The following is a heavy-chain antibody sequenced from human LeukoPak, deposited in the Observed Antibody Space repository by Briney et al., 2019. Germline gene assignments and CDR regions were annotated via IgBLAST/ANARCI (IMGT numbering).Heavy chain of an antibody. CDR3: VRDGPDRRDGYNWDY. V-gene: IGHV1-18*04. J-gene: IGHJ4*02. CDR1: GYTFTAYS. CDR2: ISAYNGNT. D-gene: IGHD5-24*01. Sequence: GASVKVSCKASGYTFTAYSMHWVRQAPGQGLEWMGWISAYNGNTNYAQKLQGRVTMITDTSTNTAYMELRSLRSDDTAVHYCVRDGPDRRDGYNWDYWGQGTLVTVSS.